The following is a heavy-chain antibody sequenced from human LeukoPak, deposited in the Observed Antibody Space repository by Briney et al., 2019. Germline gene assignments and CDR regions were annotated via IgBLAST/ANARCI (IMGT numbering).Heavy chain of an antibody. CDR3: ARATAVASFDH. CDR1: GGPISSGDYY. D-gene: IGHD4-23*01. J-gene: IGHJ4*02. Sequence: NPSETLSLTCTVSGGPISSGDYYWTWIRQPPGKGLEWIGYIYYSGSTLYNPSLKSRVTISVDTSKNQFSLKLSSVTAADTAVYYCARATAVASFDHWGQGTLVTVSS. CDR2: IYYSGST. V-gene: IGHV4-30-4*01.